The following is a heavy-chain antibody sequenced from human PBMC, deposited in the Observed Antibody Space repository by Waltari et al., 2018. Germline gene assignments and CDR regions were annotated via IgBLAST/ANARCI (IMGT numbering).Heavy chain of an antibody. V-gene: IGHV3-30*18. J-gene: IGHJ5*01. Sequence: QVQLVESGGGVVQPGRSLRLTCVGCGLTLTSYGMHWVRQAPGKGLEWVGVIAFDGSNTYYGDSVKGRGIISRDNSKNTLYLQMNSLRAEDTAVYYCAKEIRGLVNWFDSWGQGTLVTVSS. D-gene: IGHD6-25*01. CDR2: IAFDGSNT. CDR1: GLTLTSYG. CDR3: AKEIRGLVNWFDS.